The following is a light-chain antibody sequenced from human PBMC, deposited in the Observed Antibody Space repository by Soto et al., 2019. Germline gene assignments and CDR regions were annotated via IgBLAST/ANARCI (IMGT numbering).Light chain of an antibody. V-gene: IGKV4-1*01. CDR1: QRVLYSGNNKDA. Sequence: DIVMTQSPDSLAVSLGERATINCKSSQRVLYSGNNKDALVWYQQKPGQPLKMLISWASTRESGVPDLFSGSGSRTDFTLTISSLQAEDVAVYYCQQFYTTPSFGQGTKVEIK. CDR2: WAS. J-gene: IGKJ1*01. CDR3: QQFYTTPS.